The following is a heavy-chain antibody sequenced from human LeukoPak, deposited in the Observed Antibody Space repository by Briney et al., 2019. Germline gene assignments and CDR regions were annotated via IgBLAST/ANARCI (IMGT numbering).Heavy chain of an antibody. V-gene: IGHV3-23*01. CDR2: ISGSGGST. CDR1: GFTFSSYA. J-gene: IGHJ4*02. CDR3: AKPRDTQGDPFDY. D-gene: IGHD5-18*01. Sequence: GGSLRLSGAASGFTFSSYAMSWVRQAPGTGLEWVSAISGSGGSTYYADSVKGRFTISRDNSKNTLYLQMNSLRAEDTAVYYCAKPRDTQGDPFDYWGQGTLVTVSS.